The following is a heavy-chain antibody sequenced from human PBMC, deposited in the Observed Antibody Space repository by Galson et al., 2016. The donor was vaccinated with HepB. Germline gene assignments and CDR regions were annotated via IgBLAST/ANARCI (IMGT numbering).Heavy chain of an antibody. J-gene: IGHJ4*02. V-gene: IGHV3-30*18. Sequence: SLRLSCAASGFTFSTYAMHWVRQAPGKGLDWVAVISSNGNDIYYGDSVKGRFTISKDSSKNTLYLQMSSLRDDDTAVYYCVKDKENWGALDFWGQGTLVTVSS. D-gene: IGHD7-27*01. CDR2: ISSNGNDI. CDR1: GFTFSTYA. CDR3: VKDKENWGALDF.